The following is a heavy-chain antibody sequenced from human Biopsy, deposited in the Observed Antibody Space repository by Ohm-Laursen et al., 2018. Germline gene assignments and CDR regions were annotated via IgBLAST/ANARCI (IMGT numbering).Heavy chain of an antibody. V-gene: IGHV4-61*01. D-gene: IGHD2/OR15-2a*01. J-gene: IGHJ4*02. CDR2: IYSGGNT. CDR3: ARGMRTTGWPYFDN. Sequence: SETLSLTCTLSGYSIIPSGPENWSWIRQPPGQGLQYIGFIYSGGNTNYNPSLRSRVTMSVDTSKNQFSLRLNSVTAADTAVYYCARGMRTTGWPYFDNWGQGILVTVSS. CDR1: GYSIIPSGPEN.